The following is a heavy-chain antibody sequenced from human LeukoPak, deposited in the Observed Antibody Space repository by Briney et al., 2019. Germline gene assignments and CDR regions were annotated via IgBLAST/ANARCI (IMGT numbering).Heavy chain of an antibody. CDR3: ARYRGYSGSYKRAEYFQH. CDR1: GYTFTSYY. V-gene: IGHV1-46*01. Sequence: ASVKVSCKASGYTFTSYYMHWARQAPGQGLEWMGIINPSGGSTSYAQKFQGRVTMTRDTSTSTVYMELSSLRSEDTAVYYCARYRGYSGSYKRAEYFQHWGQGTLVTVSS. J-gene: IGHJ1*01. CDR2: INPSGGST. D-gene: IGHD1-26*01.